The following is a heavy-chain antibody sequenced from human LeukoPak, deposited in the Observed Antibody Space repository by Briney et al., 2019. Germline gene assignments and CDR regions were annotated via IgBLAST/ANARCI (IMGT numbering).Heavy chain of an antibody. CDR1: GDSISSGDYY. J-gene: IGHJ4*02. Sequence: PSETLSLTCTVSGDSISSGDYYWSWIRQPAGKGLEWIGRISSSGSTNYNPSLKSRVTISVDTSKNQFSLKLSSVTAADTAVYYCAREVWDYDILTGYYPFDYWGQGTLVTVSS. CDR3: AREVWDYDILTGYYPFDY. D-gene: IGHD3-9*01. CDR2: ISSSGST. V-gene: IGHV4-61*02.